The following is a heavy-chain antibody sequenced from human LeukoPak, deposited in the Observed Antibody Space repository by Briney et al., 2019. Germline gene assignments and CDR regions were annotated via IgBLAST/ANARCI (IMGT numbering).Heavy chain of an antibody. CDR3: ARGDDYGDYWGLY. V-gene: IGHV1-18*01. CDR1: GYTFTSYA. Sequence: ASVKVSCKASGYTFTSYAISWVRQAPGQGLEWMGWISTYSGNTNYAQKLQGRVTMTTDTSTSTAYMELRSLISDDAAVYYCARGDDYGDYWGLYXXXGXLXTVSS. J-gene: IGHJ4*02. CDR2: ISTYSGNT. D-gene: IGHD4-17*01.